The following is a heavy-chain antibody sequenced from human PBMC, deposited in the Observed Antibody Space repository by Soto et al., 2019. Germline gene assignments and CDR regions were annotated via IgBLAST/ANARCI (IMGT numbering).Heavy chain of an antibody. CDR2: IIPILGTI. CDR1: GGTFSGYA. J-gene: IGHJ6*02. Sequence: QVQLVQSGAEVKRPGSSVKVSCKASGGTFSGYAISWVRQVPGQGLEWMGGIIPILGTINYAQNFEARVTITADESTNQAYTSVSHLTSEDTALSSCARDFRGGRGYFYSGMDVWGQRTKVTVS. D-gene: IGHD3-16*01. CDR3: ARDFRGGRGYFYSGMDV. V-gene: IGHV1-69*01.